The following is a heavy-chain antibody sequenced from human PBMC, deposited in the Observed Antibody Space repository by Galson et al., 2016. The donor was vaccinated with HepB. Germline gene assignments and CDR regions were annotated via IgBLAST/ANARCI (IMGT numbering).Heavy chain of an antibody. CDR3: ARSGSYYGMDV. CDR2: ISAYSGST. V-gene: IGHV1-18*04. J-gene: IGHJ6*02. CDR1: GYTSTSYG. Sequence: SVKVSCKASGYTSTSYGISWVRQAPGQGLEWMGWISAYSGSTNYAQEFRGRVTMTRDTSTSTAYMELRGLRSDDTGVYYCARSGSYYGMDVWGQGTTVIVSS. D-gene: IGHD1-26*01.